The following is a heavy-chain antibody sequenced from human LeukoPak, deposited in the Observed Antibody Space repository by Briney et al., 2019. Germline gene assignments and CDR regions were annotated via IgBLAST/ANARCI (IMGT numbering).Heavy chain of an antibody. V-gene: IGHV4-61*02. J-gene: IGHJ6*03. Sequence: SQTLSLTCTVSGGSISSGSYYWSWIRQPAGKGLEWIGRIYNSGSTNYNPSLKSRVTISVDTSKNQFSLKLSSVTAADTAMYYCARALPVVRGVIIYYYMDVWGKGTTVTIS. D-gene: IGHD3-10*01. CDR2: IYNSGST. CDR1: GGSISSGSYY. CDR3: ARALPVVRGVIIYYYMDV.